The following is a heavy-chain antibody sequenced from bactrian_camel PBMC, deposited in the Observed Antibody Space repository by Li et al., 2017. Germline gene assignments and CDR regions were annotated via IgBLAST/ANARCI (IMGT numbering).Heavy chain of an antibody. CDR1: VNPYSSYC. CDR3: AAARPHFLQTCGVPGKLRAIST. Sequence: HVQLVESGGGSVQAGGSLRLSCAASVNPYSSYCMGWFRQAPAKEREGVAIILSDGTTRYADSVKGRFTISQDNAKSTLYLQMNSLKPEDTAMYICAAARPHFLQTCGVPGKLRAISTGARGPRSPSP. J-gene: IGHJ4*01. D-gene: IGHD2*01. V-gene: IGHV3S53*01. CDR2: ILSDGTT.